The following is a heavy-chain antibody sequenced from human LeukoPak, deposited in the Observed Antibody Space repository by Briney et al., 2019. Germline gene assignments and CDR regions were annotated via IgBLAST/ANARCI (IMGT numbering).Heavy chain of an antibody. D-gene: IGHD1-26*01. Sequence: ASVKVSCKASGYTFTSYGITWVRQAPGQGLEWMGWISAYNGNTNYAQNLQGRVSMTTDTSTSTAYMEVRSLRSDDTAVYYRARSKVGATIDYWGQGTLVTVSS. J-gene: IGHJ4*02. CDR2: ISAYNGNT. CDR3: ARSKVGATIDY. V-gene: IGHV1-18*01. CDR1: GYTFTSYG.